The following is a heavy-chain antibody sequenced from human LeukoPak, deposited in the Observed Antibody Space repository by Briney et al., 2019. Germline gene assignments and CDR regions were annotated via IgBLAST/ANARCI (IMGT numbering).Heavy chain of an antibody. CDR3: AKDITYYDILSGMDV. Sequence: GGSLRLSCAASGFTFDDYTMHWVRQAPGKGLEWVCLISWDGGSTYYADSVKGRFTISRDNSKNSLYLQMNSLRTEDTALYYCAKDITYYDILSGMDVWGQGTTVTVSS. CDR1: GFTFDDYT. D-gene: IGHD3-9*01. CDR2: ISWDGGST. V-gene: IGHV3-43*01. J-gene: IGHJ6*02.